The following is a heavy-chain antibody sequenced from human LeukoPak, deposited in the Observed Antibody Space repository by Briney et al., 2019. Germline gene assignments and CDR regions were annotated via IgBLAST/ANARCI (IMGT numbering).Heavy chain of an antibody. CDR3: ATKQWLAPPPDS. V-gene: IGHV3-74*01. CDR2: INTDGTVT. J-gene: IGHJ4*02. Sequence: PGGSLRLSCAASGFTFSKYWMLWVRQAPGKGLESVSRINTDGTVTTYADSVKGRFTVSRDNADNTMFQQMNSVRDEDPAVYYCATKQWLAPPPDSWGQGTPVTVSS. D-gene: IGHD6-19*01. CDR1: GFTFSKYW.